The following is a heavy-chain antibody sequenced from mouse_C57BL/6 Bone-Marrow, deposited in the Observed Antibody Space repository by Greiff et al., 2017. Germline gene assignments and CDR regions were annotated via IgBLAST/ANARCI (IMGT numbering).Heavy chain of an antibody. CDR2: IDPENGDT. CDR1: GFNIKDDY. V-gene: IGHV14-4*01. Sequence: EVKLMESGAELVRPGASVKLSCTASGFNIKDDYMHWVKQRPEQGLEWIGWIDPENGDTEYASKFQGKATITADTSSNTADLQLSSLTSEDTAVYYCTFDGYYLFDYWGQGTTLTVSS. J-gene: IGHJ2*01. D-gene: IGHD2-3*01. CDR3: TFDGYYLFDY.